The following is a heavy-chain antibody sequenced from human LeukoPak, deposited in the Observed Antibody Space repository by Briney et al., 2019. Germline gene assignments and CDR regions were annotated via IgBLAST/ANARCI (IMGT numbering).Heavy chain of an antibody. D-gene: IGHD6-19*01. J-gene: IGHJ4*02. CDR2: IIPYNGKT. Sequence: ASVKVSCKASGYTFTSYGVTWVRQAPGQGLEWMGWIIPYNGKTNYAQKLQGRVTMTTDTSTSTAYMELRSLRSDDTAVYYCARGGNSGWRTPNDDYWGQGTLVTVSS. V-gene: IGHV1-18*01. CDR3: ARGGNSGWRTPNDDY. CDR1: GYTFTSYG.